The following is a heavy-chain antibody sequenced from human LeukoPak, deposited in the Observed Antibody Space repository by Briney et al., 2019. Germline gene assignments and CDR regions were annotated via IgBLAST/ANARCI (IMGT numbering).Heavy chain of an antibody. J-gene: IGHJ4*02. Sequence: KPSETLPLTCAVNGGSLINYQWTWIRQSPEKGLEWIGKINHVGSSNYNPSLKSRVAVSLEAPKNQFSLELRSVTAADTAVYYCARGVSTPSDTGDYGGGYYYFDISGQGSLVTVSS. CDR3: ARGVSTPSDTGDYGGGYYYFDI. CDR2: INHVGSS. V-gene: IGHV4-34*01. CDR1: GGSLINYQ. D-gene: IGHD4-17*01.